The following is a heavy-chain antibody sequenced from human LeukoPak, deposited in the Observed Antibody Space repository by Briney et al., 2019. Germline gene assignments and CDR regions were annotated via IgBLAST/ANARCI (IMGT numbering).Heavy chain of an antibody. CDR2: ISLAGQT. J-gene: IGHJ4*02. Sequence: PSETLSLTCGVSGGSISGTNWWSWVRQPPGQGLEWIGEISLAGQTNYNPSLNGRVTMSPDKSSNQLSLHLTSVTAADTATYFCSRESGPSCPFGYWGQGTLVIVSS. D-gene: IGHD1-26*01. CDR3: SRESGPSCPFGY. CDR1: GGSISGTNW. V-gene: IGHV4/OR15-8*02.